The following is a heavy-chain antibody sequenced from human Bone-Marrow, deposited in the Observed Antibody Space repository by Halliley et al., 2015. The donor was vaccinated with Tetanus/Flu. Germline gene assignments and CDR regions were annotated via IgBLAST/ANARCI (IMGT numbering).Heavy chain of an antibody. CDR3: GRERRYYYDSSGSDI. Sequence: LSLTCAASGFSLNNYWMHWVRQDPGKGLVWISGINVAGTTTNYADSVKGRFTISRDNAKNTLVLQMNSLRAEDTAVYYCGRERRYYYDSSGSDIWGQGTLVTVSS. CDR2: INVAGTTT. D-gene: IGHD3-22*01. V-gene: IGHV3-74*01. CDR1: GFSLNNYW. J-gene: IGHJ1*01.